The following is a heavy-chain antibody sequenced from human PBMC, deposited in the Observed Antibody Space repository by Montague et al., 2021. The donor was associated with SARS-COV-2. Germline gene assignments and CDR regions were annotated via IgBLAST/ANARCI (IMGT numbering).Heavy chain of an antibody. CDR2: IYSGGST. D-gene: IGHD4-11*01. CDR3: ARGITVTNLFYYYYGMDV. CDR1: GFTVSSNY. Sequence: SLRLSCAASGFTVSSNYMSWVRQAPGKGLEWVSVIYSGGSTYYADSVKGRFTISRDNSKNTLYLQMNSLRAEDTAVYYCARGITVTNLFYYYYGMDVWGQGTTVTVSS. J-gene: IGHJ6*02. V-gene: IGHV3-53*01.